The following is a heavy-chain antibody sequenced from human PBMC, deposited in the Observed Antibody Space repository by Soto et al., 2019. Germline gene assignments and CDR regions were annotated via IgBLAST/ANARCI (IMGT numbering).Heavy chain of an antibody. J-gene: IGHJ5*02. Sequence: GASVKVSCKASGYTFTSYGISWVRQAPGQGLEWMGWISAYNGNTNYAQKLQGRVTMTTDTSTSTAYMELRSLRSDDTAVYYCARVHRIAVADPGNWFDPWGQGTLVTVSS. D-gene: IGHD6-19*01. CDR1: GYTFTSYG. CDR2: ISAYNGNT. CDR3: ARVHRIAVADPGNWFDP. V-gene: IGHV1-18*01.